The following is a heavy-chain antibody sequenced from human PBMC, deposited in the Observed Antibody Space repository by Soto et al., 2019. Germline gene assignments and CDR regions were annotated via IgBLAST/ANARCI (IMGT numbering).Heavy chain of an antibody. CDR1: GFTFSTFS. V-gene: IGHV3-30-3*02. CDR2: ISYDGANQ. CDR3: AKSRGERQLVDVFDV. J-gene: IGHJ3*01. D-gene: IGHD3-10*01. Sequence: PGGSLRLSCVASGFTFSTFSLHWVRQAPGKGLQWVADISYDGANQYYADFVQGRFTISRDNSKNILFLQMNSLSAEDTAVYYCAKSRGERQLVDVFDVWGQGTKVTVSS.